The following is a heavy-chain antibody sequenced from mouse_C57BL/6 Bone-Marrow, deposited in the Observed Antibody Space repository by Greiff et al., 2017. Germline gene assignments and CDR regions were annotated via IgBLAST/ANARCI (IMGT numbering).Heavy chain of an antibody. CDR3: ARSGSYYSNYLAWFAY. J-gene: IGHJ3*01. Sequence: QVQLKESGAELARPGASVKLSCKASGYTFTSYGISWVKQRTGQGLEWIGEIYPRSGNTYYNEKFKGKATLTADKSSSTAYMELRSLTSEDSAVYCCARSGSYYSNYLAWFAYWGQGTLVTVSA. CDR2: IYPRSGNT. D-gene: IGHD2-5*01. V-gene: IGHV1-81*01. CDR1: GYTFTSYG.